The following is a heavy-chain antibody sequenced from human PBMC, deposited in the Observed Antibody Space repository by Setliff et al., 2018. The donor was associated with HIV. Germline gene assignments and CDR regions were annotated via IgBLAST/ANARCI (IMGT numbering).Heavy chain of an antibody. CDR2: IGPYNGRT. D-gene: IGHD3-16*01. Sequence: ASVKVSCKTSGYMFINYGISWVRRAPGQGLEWMGWIGPYNGRTEYAQEFQGRVSLTIDTSASTAYLELRSLRSDDTAVYYCARDDGGNNYAEAFDVWGQGTMVTVSS. CDR1: GYMFINYG. CDR3: ARDDGGNNYAEAFDV. J-gene: IGHJ3*01. V-gene: IGHV1-18*01.